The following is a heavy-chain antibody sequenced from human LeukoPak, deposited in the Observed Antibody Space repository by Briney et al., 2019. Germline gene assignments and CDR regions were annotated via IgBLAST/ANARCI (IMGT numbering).Heavy chain of an antibody. J-gene: IGHJ4*02. CDR1: GGSISSSSYY. CDR2: IYYSGST. Sequence: SETLSLTCTVSGGSISSSSYYWGWIPQPPGKGLEWIGSIYYSGSTYYNPSLRSRATISVDTSKNQFSLKRSSGAAADTVGYYCARDRGAYGSGGYWGQGTLVTVSS. CDR3: ARDRGAYGSGGY. D-gene: IGHD3-10*01. V-gene: IGHV4-39*07.